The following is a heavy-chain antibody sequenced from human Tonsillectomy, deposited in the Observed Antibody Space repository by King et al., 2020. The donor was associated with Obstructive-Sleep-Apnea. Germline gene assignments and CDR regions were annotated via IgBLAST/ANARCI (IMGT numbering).Heavy chain of an antibody. CDR2: ICSSISTI. D-gene: IGHD3-16*01. Sequence: VQLVESGGGLVQPGGSLRLSCAASGITFSSYSMNWVRQAPGKGLVWVSYICSSISTIYYADSVKGRFTISRDNAKNSLYLQMNSLRAEDTAVYYCATGGPDAFDFWGRGTMVTVSS. J-gene: IGHJ3*01. CDR3: ATGGPDAFDF. V-gene: IGHV3-48*04. CDR1: GITFSSYS.